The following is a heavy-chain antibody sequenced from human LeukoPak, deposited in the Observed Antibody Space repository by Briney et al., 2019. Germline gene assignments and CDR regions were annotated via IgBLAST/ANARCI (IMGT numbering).Heavy chain of an antibody. D-gene: IGHD6-6*01. J-gene: IGHJ4*02. CDR3: AKGPTYSSSSLFDY. CDR1: GFTFHDYA. Sequence: GGSLRLSXAASGFTFHDYAMHWIRQAPGKGLEWVSGISWNGGTIDYADSVKGRFTISRDNAKNSLYLQMNSLRPEDMAFYYCAKGPTYSSSSLFDYWGQGILVAVSS. CDR2: ISWNGGTI. V-gene: IGHV3-9*03.